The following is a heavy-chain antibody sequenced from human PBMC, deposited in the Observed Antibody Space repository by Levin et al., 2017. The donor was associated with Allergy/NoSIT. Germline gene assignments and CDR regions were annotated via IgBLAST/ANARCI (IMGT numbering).Heavy chain of an antibody. Sequence: SQTLSLTCTVSGGSISSYYWSWIRQPPGKGLEWIGYIYYSGSTNYNPSLKSRVTISVDTSKNQFSLKLSSVTAADTAVYYCARGGLAAAGPSRLEFQHWGQGTLVTVSS. CDR1: GGSISSYY. J-gene: IGHJ1*01. CDR2: IYYSGST. V-gene: IGHV4-59*01. D-gene: IGHD6-13*01. CDR3: ARGGLAAAGPSRLEFQH.